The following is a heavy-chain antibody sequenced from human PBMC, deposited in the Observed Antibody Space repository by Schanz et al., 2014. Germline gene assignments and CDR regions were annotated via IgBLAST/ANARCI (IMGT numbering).Heavy chain of an antibody. V-gene: IGHV3-30-3*01. Sequence: DLEESGGGVVQPGRSLRLSCAASGFTFHTYDMHWVRQAPGKGLEWVAQISHDGHRDFYADSVKGRFTVSRDNNWKTLYLQMNSLRAEDTGVYYCARGREVVAKIFDVWGQGTMVTVSS. D-gene: IGHD3-22*01. CDR2: ISHDGHRD. CDR1: GFTFHTYD. CDR3: ARGREVVAKIFDV. J-gene: IGHJ3*01.